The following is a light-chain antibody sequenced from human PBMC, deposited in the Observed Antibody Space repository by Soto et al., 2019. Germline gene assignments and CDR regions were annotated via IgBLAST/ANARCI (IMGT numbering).Light chain of an antibody. J-gene: IGKJ1*01. V-gene: IGKV1-5*03. CDR3: QHYNSYSEA. CDR1: QSISSY. Sequence: DIQMTQSPSCLSTSVGDIVTITRRSSQSISSYLNWYQQKPGKAPKLLIYKASTLKSGAPSRFSGSGSGTEFTLTISSLQPDDFATYYCQHYNSYSEAFGQGTKVDIK. CDR2: KAS.